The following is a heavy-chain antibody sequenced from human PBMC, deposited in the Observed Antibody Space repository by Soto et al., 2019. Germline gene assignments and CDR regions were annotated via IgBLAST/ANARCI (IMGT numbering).Heavy chain of an antibody. Sequence: EVQLLESGGGLVQPGGSLRLSCAASGFTFSSYAMSWVRQAPGKGLEWVSAISGSGGSTYYADSVKGRFTISRDNSKNTLYLQMNSLRAEDTAAYYCAKDARPVGESGIADDAFHIWGQGTMVTVSS. V-gene: IGHV3-23*01. J-gene: IGHJ3*02. CDR1: GFTFSSYA. CDR2: ISGSGGST. D-gene: IGHD6-13*01. CDR3: AKDARPVGESGIADDAFHI.